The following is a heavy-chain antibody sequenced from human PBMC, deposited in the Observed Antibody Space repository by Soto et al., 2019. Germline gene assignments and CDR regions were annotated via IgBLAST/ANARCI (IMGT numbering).Heavy chain of an antibody. V-gene: IGHV1-46*01. CDR1: GYTFTSYY. J-gene: IGHJ4*02. D-gene: IGHD3-22*01. CDR3: ARDSTPDSSGYRLDY. CDR2: INPSGGST. Sequence: ASVTVSRKASGYTFTSYYMHWVRQAPGQGLEWMGIINPSGGSTSYAQKFQGRVTMTRDTSTSTVYMELSSLRSEDTAVYYCARDSTPDSSGYRLDYWGQGTLVPVS.